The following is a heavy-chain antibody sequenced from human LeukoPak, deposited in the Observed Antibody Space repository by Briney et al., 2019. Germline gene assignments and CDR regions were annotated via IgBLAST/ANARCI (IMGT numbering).Heavy chain of an antibody. J-gene: IGHJ4*02. V-gene: IGHV3-48*03. Sequence: GGSLRLSCAASGFTFSSYEMNWVRQAPGKGLEWVSYISPSGSSIYYADSVKGRFTISRDNAKNSLYLQMNSLRAEDTAVYYCARVISRIAVAVHFDYWGQGTLVTVSS. CDR1: GFTFSSYE. D-gene: IGHD6-19*01. CDR2: ISPSGSSI. CDR3: ARVISRIAVAVHFDY.